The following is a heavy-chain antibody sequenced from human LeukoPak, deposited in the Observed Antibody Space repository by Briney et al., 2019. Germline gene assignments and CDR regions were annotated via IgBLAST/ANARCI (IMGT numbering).Heavy chain of an antibody. CDR1: GFTFSGHA. V-gene: IGHV3-30*18. D-gene: IGHD1-26*01. CDR3: AKDWGQRGVGASLGH. Sequence: GGSLRLSCAASGFTFSGHAMVWVRQGPGKGLEWVSFISYDGSSSVYADSVMGRFTISRDNSKNTVDLQINSLRYEDTAIYYCAKDWGQRGVGASLGHWGQGTLVIVSS. CDR2: ISYDGSSS. J-gene: IGHJ4*02.